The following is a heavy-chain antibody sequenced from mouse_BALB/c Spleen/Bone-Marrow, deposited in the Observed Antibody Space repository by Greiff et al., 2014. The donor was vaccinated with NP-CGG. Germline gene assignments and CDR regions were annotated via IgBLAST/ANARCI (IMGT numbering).Heavy chain of an antibody. CDR2: IDPANGNT. J-gene: IGHJ3*01. CDR3: AIYYYGSSGFAY. V-gene: IGHV14-3*02. CDR1: GFNIKDTY. D-gene: IGHD1-1*01. Sequence: VQLQQSGAELVKPGASVKLSCTASGFNIKDTYMHWVKQRPGQGLEWIGRIDPANGNTKYDPKFQGKATITADTSSNTAYLQLSSLTSEDTAVYYCAIYYYGSSGFAYWGQGTLVTVSP.